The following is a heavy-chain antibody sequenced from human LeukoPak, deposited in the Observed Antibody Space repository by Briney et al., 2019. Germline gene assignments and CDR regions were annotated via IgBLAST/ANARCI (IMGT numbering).Heavy chain of an antibody. CDR2: ISSSGSTI. V-gene: IGHV3-11*01. Sequence: PGGSLRLSCAASGFTFSDYYMSWIRQAPGKGLEWVSYISSSGSTIYYADSVKGRFTISRDNAKNSLYLQMNSLRAGDTAVYYCAREISDYDILTGYYKSGMDVWGQGTTVTVSS. CDR1: GFTFSDYY. CDR3: AREISDYDILTGYYKSGMDV. D-gene: IGHD3-9*01. J-gene: IGHJ6*02.